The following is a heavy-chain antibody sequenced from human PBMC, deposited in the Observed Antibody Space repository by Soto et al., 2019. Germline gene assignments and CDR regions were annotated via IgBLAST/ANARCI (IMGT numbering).Heavy chain of an antibody. CDR1: GFTFSSYA. D-gene: IGHD3-10*01. V-gene: IGHV3-23*01. Sequence: GGSLRLSCAASGFTFSSYAMTWVRQAPGKGLEWVSSISGSGGGTYYADSVKGRFTISRDNSMNTLYLQMNSLRADDTAVYYCATDHYGSGTFFKPFNYWGQGTLVTVSS. CDR2: ISGSGGGT. J-gene: IGHJ4*02. CDR3: ATDHYGSGTFFKPFNY.